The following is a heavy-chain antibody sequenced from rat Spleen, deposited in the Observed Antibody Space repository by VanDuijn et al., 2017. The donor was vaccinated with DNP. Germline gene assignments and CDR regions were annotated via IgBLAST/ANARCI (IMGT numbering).Heavy chain of an antibody. J-gene: IGHJ2*01. CDR2: INKDSSRI. Sequence: EVKLVESGGGLVQPGRSLKLSCAASGFIFFDYWMGWVRQAPGKGLEWIGEINKDSSRINYIPSLKEKITISRDNAQNTLYLQMSKLGSEEPAIYYCAKGPNYGGWSDYFDYWGQGVMLTVSS. D-gene: IGHD1-11*01. CDR1: GFIFFDYW. V-gene: IGHV4-2*01. CDR3: AKGPNYGGWSDYFDY.